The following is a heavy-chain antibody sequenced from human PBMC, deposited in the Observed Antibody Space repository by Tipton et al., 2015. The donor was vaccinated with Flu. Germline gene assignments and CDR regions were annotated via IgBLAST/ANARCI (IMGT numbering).Heavy chain of an antibody. CDR2: FSVIGGAT. Sequence: SLRLSCAVSGFTLTRYGMSWVRQAPGKGLEWISGFSVIGGATFFADSVKGRFTISRDYYKNTLYLQMNSLRPDDTAVYYCATVIPELVAGLDRWGQGTLVTVSS. V-gene: IGHV3-23*01. J-gene: IGHJ5*02. CDR3: ATVIPELVAGLDR. CDR1: GFTLTRYG. D-gene: IGHD6-19*01.